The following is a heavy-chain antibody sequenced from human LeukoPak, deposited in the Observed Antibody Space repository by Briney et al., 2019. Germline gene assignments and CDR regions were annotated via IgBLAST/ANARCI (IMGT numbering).Heavy chain of an antibody. CDR2: INPNSGGT. CDR1: GYTFTGYY. Sequence: ALVKVSCKASGYTFTGYYMHWVRQAPGQGLEWMGWINPNSGGTNYAQKFQGRVTMTRDTSISTAYMELSRLRSDDTAVYYCARGNDFWSGSLYYFDYWGQGTLVTVSS. V-gene: IGHV1-2*02. D-gene: IGHD3-3*01. J-gene: IGHJ4*02. CDR3: ARGNDFWSGSLYYFDY.